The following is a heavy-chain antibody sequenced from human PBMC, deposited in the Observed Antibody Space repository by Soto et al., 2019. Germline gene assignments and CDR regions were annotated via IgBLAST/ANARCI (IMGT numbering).Heavy chain of an antibody. J-gene: IGHJ5*02. D-gene: IGHD2-2*02. CDR2: ISAYNGNT. CDR3: ARQGAALPRAIAEFDP. V-gene: IGHV1-18*04. Sequence: ASVKVSCKASGYTFNMYGITWVRQAPGQGLEWMGWISAYNGNTDYAQNFQDRVTMTTDTSTNTAYMELRSLRSDDTAVYYCARQGAALPRAIAEFDPWGQGTLVTVSS. CDR1: GYTFNMYG.